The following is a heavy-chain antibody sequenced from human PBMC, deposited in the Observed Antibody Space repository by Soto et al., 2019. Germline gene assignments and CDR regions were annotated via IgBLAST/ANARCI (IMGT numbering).Heavy chain of an antibody. V-gene: IGHV3-30*03. CDR1: GFSLSDYG. J-gene: IGHJ4*02. Sequence: QVQLVESGGGVVQPGRSLRLSCTASGFSLSDYGMHWVRQAPGKGLEWVAFISFDGGDTYYADSLRGRFTVSRDNSKDTLYLQVNSLRDDDTAVFYCARGRWQKHCANPYCFTFDSWGQGTLVTVSS. CDR3: ARGRWQKHCANPYCFTFDS. D-gene: IGHD2-21*01. CDR2: ISFDGGDT.